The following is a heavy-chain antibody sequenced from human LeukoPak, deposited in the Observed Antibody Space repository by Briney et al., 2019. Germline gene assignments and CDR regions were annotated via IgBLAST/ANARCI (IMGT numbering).Heavy chain of an antibody. CDR1: GGSISSSSYY. Sequence: PSETLSLTCTVSGGSISSSSYYWGWIRQPPGKGLEWIGSIYYSGSTYYNPSLKSRVTISVDTSKNQFSLKLSSLTAADTAVYYCARHRRYYGSVHYFDYWGQGTLVTVSS. D-gene: IGHD3-10*01. CDR2: IYYSGST. V-gene: IGHV4-39*01. J-gene: IGHJ4*02. CDR3: ARHRRYYGSVHYFDY.